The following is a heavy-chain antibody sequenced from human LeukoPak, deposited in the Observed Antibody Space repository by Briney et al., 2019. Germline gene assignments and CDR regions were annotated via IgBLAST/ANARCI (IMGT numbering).Heavy chain of an antibody. V-gene: IGHV4-59*11. J-gene: IGHJ5*02. CDR1: GGSISSHY. D-gene: IGHD3-10*01. CDR2: IHHSGST. CDR3: ARRGTGRWFDP. Sequence: SETLSLTCTVSGGSISSHYWTWIRQPPGKGLEWIGYIHHSGSTNYNPSLKSRVTISLDTSKNQFSLMLNSVTAADTAMYYCARRGTGRWFDPWGQGTLVTVSS.